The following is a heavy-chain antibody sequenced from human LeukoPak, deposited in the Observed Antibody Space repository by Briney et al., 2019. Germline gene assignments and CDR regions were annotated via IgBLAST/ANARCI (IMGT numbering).Heavy chain of an antibody. V-gene: IGHV1-69*04. CDR1: GGTFSSYA. CDR3: ARTFRRDGSYPFDY. J-gene: IGHJ4*02. Sequence: SVKVSCKASGGTFSSYAISWERQAPGQGLEWMGRIIPIFGIANYAQKFQGRVTITADKSTSTAYMELSSLRSEDTAVYYCARTFRRDGSYPFDYWGQGTLVTVYS. D-gene: IGHD1-26*01. CDR2: IIPIFGIA.